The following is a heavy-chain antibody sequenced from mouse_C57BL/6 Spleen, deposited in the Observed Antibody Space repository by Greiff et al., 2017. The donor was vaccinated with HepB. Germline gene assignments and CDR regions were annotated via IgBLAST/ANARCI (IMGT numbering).Heavy chain of an antibody. V-gene: IGHV1-50*01. J-gene: IGHJ1*03. CDR2: IDPSDSYT. D-gene: IGHD2-12*01. CDR1: GYTFTSYW. CDR3: ARGSIAHWYFDV. Sequence: QVHVKQPGAELVKPGASVKLSCKASGYTFTSYWMQWVKQRPGQGLEWIGEIDPSDSYTNYNQKFKGKATLTVDTSSSTAYMQLSSLTSEDSAVYYCARGSIAHWYFDVWGTGTTVTVSS.